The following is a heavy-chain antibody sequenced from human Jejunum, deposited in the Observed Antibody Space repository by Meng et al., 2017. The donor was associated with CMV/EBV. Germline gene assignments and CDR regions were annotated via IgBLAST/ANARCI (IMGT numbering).Heavy chain of an antibody. CDR3: ARDLGGSYYFDY. Sequence: TYTNYYMHWIRQAPGRGLEWMGIINPIGGSATYAQKFQGRVTMTRDMSTTTVYLELSSLRTEDTAVYYCARDLGGSYYFDYWGQGTVVTVSS. V-gene: IGHV1-46*01. D-gene: IGHD2-15*01. CDR1: TYTNYY. J-gene: IGHJ4*02. CDR2: INPIGGSA.